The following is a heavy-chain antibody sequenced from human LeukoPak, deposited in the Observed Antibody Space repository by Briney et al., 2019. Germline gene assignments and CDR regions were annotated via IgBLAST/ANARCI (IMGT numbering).Heavy chain of an antibody. CDR2: INPNSGGT. V-gene: IGHV1-2*02. D-gene: IGHD6-19*01. Sequence: ASVKVSCKTSGYTFTGNYMHWVRQVPGQGLEWMGWINPNSGGTNYAQKFQGRVTMTRDTSISTAYMELSRLRSDDTAVYYCARINEQRLFLPKNDAFDIWGQGTMVTVSS. CDR3: ARINEQRLFLPKNDAFDI. J-gene: IGHJ3*02. CDR1: GYTFTGNY.